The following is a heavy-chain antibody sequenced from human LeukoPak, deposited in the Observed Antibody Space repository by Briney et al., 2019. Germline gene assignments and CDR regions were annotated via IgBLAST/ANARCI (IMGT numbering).Heavy chain of an antibody. CDR1: GYSISSGYY. V-gene: IGHV4-38-2*02. Sequence: SETLSLTCTVSGYSISSGYYWGWIRQPPGKGLEWIGSIYHSGSTYYNPSLKSRVTISVDTSKNQFSLKLSSVTAADTAVYYCARGVEMATINSDYWGQGTLVTVSS. J-gene: IGHJ4*02. D-gene: IGHD5-24*01. CDR2: IYHSGST. CDR3: ARGVEMATINSDY.